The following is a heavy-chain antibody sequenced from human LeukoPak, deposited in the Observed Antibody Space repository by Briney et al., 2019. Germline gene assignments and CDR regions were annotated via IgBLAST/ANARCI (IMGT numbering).Heavy chain of an antibody. D-gene: IGHD6-13*01. CDR3: ARLGSIAAAGTPDY. J-gene: IGHJ4*02. CDR2: ISGTSSYT. V-gene: IGHV3-11*06. CDR1: GFTFSDYY. Sequence: GGSLRLSCAASGFTFSDYYMSCIRQAPGKGLEWVSYISGTSSYTTYADSVKGRFTISRDNAKNSLYLQMNSLRGEDTAAYYCARLGSIAAAGTPDYWGQGTLVTVSS.